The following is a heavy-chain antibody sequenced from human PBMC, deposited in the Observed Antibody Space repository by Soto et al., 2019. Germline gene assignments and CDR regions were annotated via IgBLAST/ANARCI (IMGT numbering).Heavy chain of an antibody. J-gene: IGHJ6*02. CDR2: IFPGDSDT. V-gene: IGHV5-51*01. CDR3: SRLWGVTADRGNYQYYGINV. D-gene: IGHD2-21*02. CDR1: GNSFPAYC. Sequence: PGESLKISCKVSGNSFPAYCIAWVRQTPGKGLEWMGIIFPGDSDTRYSPSFEGQGTMTVDKSISTAYLQWSSLKASDSAMYYCSRLWGVTADRGNYQYYGINVWGQGTPVTVSS.